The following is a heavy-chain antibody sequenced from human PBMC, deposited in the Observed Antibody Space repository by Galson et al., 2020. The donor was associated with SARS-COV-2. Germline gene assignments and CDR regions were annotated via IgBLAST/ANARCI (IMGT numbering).Heavy chain of an antibody. D-gene: IGHD3-22*01. Sequence: GESLKISCKASGYTFTGYYLHWVRQAPGQGLEWVGIINPSGGSTRYAQKLQGRVTVNGDTSASTVYMELSSLRSEDTAVYYCARGTGSSLVPISTTRHAVDVWGQGTTVTVSS. CDR1: GYTFTGYY. CDR3: ARGTGSSLVPISTTRHAVDV. CDR2: INPSGGST. V-gene: IGHV1-46*01. J-gene: IGHJ6*02.